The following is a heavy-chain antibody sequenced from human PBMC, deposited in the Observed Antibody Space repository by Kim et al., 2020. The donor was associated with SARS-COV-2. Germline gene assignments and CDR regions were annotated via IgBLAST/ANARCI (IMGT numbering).Heavy chain of an antibody. Sequence: GGSLRLSCAASGFTFSSYWMHWVRQAPGKGLVWVSRINSDGSSTSYADSVKGRFTISRDNAKNTLYLQMNSLRAEDTAVYYCARDAAVALVGDWFDPWGQGTLVTVSS. V-gene: IGHV3-74*01. CDR1: GFTFSSYW. J-gene: IGHJ5*02. CDR2: INSDGSST. D-gene: IGHD6-19*01. CDR3: ARDAAVALVGDWFDP.